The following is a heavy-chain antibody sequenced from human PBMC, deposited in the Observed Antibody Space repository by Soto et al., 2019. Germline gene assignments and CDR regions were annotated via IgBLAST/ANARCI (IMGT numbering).Heavy chain of an antibody. CDR3: AREGSYSAYNFAHGIQLWSFDF. CDR2: IFSSGST. CDR1: GGSINTFY. D-gene: IGHD5-12*01. Sequence: SETLSLTCTVSGGSINTFYWSWVRQPAGKGLEWIGRIFSSGSTSFNPSLESRVAMSVDTSKNHSSLNLSSVTAADMAVYYCAREGSYSAYNFAHGIQLWSFDFWGQGALVTVSS. J-gene: IGHJ4*02. V-gene: IGHV4-4*07.